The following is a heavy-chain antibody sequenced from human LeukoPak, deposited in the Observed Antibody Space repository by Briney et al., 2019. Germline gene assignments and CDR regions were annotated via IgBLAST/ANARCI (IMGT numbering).Heavy chain of an antibody. CDR3: ASNYCSGGSCYSDYYGMDV. CDR1: GGSISSYY. D-gene: IGHD2-15*01. Sequence: PSETLSLTCTVSGGSISSYYWSWIRQPPGKGLEWIGYIYYSGSTNYNPSLKSRVTISVDTSKNQFSLKLSSVTAADTAVYYCASNYCSGGSCYSDYYGMDVWGQGTTVTVSS. J-gene: IGHJ6*02. CDR2: IYYSGST. V-gene: IGHV4-59*08.